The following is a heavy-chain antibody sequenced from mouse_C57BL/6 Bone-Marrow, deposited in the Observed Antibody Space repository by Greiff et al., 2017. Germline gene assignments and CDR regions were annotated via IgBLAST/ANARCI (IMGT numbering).Heavy chain of an antibody. CDR2: IDPSDSYT. Sequence: QVQLQQPGAELVMPGASVKLSCKASGYTFTSYWMHWVKQRPGQGLEWIGEIDPSDSYTNYNQKFKGKSTLTVDKSSSTAYMQLSSLTSEDSAVXFCARESYYEFAYWGQGTLVTVSA. V-gene: IGHV1-69*01. CDR3: ARESYYEFAY. J-gene: IGHJ3*01. D-gene: IGHD2-10*01. CDR1: GYTFTSYW.